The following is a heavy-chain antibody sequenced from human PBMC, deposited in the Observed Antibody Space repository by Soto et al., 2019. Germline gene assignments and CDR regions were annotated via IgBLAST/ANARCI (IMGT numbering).Heavy chain of an antibody. J-gene: IGHJ4*02. Sequence: GGSLRLSCAASGLTFSDYYMSWIRQVPGKGLEWISYISTTSSTIYYADSVKGRFTISRDNAKNSLYLQMNSLRAEDTAVYYCATGLRSYDFWSGYYPVDYWGQGTLVTVSS. V-gene: IGHV3-11*01. CDR1: GLTFSDYY. CDR3: ATGLRSYDFWSGYYPVDY. CDR2: ISTTSSTI. D-gene: IGHD3-3*01.